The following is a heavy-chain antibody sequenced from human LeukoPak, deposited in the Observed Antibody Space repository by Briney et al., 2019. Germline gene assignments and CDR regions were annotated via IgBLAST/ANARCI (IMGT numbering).Heavy chain of an antibody. CDR1: GVSISTNTW. Sequence: SETLSLTCAVSGVSISTNTWWSWVRQTPGKGLEWVAEIFHSESVNSNPSLESRLTISLDKSKNPFSLELTSVTAADTALYFCAREIFGARAFEYWGQGILVTVSS. V-gene: IGHV4-4*02. D-gene: IGHD3-3*01. CDR2: IFHSESV. CDR3: AREIFGARAFEY. J-gene: IGHJ4*02.